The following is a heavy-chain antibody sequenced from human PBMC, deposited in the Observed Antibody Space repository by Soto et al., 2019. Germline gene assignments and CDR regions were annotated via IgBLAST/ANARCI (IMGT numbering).Heavy chain of an antibody. CDR2: IIPIFATA. D-gene: IGHD3-3*01. V-gene: IGHV1-69*13. Sequence: SVKVSCKASGGTFSSYAISWVRQAPGQGLEWMGGIIPIFATASYAQKFQGRVTITADESTSTAYMELSSLRSEDTAVYYCARDRYDFWSGKKAFDIWGQGTMVTVSS. CDR3: ARDRYDFWSGKKAFDI. J-gene: IGHJ3*02. CDR1: GGTFSSYA.